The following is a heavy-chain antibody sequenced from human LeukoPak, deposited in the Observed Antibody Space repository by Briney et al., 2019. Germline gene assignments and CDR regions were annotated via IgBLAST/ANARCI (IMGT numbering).Heavy chain of an antibody. J-gene: IGHJ4*03. Sequence: GGSLRLSCTTSGFTFIDYTMHWVRQAPGEGPEWVAPASSDGSDKQYAASVKGRFTISRDDSKNTLYLEMNTLKDEDTAVYYCARAHSASWYAAYWGHGTRVTVSS. D-gene: IGHD2-2*01. V-gene: IGHV3-30*04. CDR3: ARAHSASWYAAY. CDR2: ASSDGSDK. CDR1: GFTFIDYT.